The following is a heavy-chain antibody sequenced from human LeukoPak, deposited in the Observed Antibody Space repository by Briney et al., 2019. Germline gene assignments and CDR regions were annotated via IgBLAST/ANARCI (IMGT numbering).Heavy chain of an antibody. J-gene: IGHJ4*02. D-gene: IGHD2-2*01. CDR2: INDDSIDI. CDR3: ARATFQPGLIDS. V-gene: IGHV3-21*05. CDR1: GFTFSLYA. Sequence: GGSLRLSCAASGFTFSLYAMNWFRQAPGKGLEGISYINDDSIDIHYAGSVRGRFTISRADAGKTRYLQRSSLRVQDTAVYYCARATFQPGLIDSWGQGTLVTVSS.